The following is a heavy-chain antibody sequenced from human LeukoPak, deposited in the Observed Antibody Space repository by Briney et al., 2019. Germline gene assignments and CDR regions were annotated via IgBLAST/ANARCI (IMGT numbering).Heavy chain of an antibody. CDR1: GFTVSSNY. D-gene: IGHD2-2*03. CDR3: ARDSRAGYRNAFDI. J-gene: IGHJ3*02. V-gene: IGHV3-66*01. CDR2: IYSGGST. Sequence: GGSLRLSCAASGFTVSSNYMSWVRQAPGKGLGWVSVIYSGGSTYYADSVKGRFTISRDNSKNTLYLQMNSLRAEDTAVYYCARDSRAGYRNAFDIWGQGTMVTVSS.